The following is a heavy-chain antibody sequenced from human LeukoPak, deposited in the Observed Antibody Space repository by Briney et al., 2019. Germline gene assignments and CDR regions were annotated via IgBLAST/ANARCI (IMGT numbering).Heavy chain of an antibody. Sequence: ASETLSLTCTVSGCSISSYYWSWIRQPSGKGLEWIGYIYYSGSTNYNPSLKSRVTISVDTSKNQFFLKLSSVTAADTAVYYCARRSRMTTIDAFDIWGQGTMVTVSS. J-gene: IGHJ3*02. V-gene: IGHV4-59*08. CDR2: IYYSGST. CDR3: ARRSRMTTIDAFDI. D-gene: IGHD5-24*01. CDR1: GCSISSYY.